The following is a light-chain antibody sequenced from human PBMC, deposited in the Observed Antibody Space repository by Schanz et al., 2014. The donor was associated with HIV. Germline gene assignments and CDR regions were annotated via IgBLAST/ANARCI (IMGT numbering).Light chain of an antibody. CDR2: GAS. Sequence: EIVMTQSPGTLSVSPGERATLSCRASQTVSNNLAWYQQKPGQAPRLLIYGASTRVTGILARFSGSGSGTEFTLTISSLQSEDFAVYYCQHYGSSYTFGQGTNLEI. CDR3: QHYGSSYT. J-gene: IGKJ2*01. V-gene: IGKV3-15*01. CDR1: QTVSNN.